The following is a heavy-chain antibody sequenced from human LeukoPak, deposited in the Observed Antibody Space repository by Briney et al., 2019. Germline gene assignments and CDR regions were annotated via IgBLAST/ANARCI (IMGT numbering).Heavy chain of an antibody. CDR1: GFTFSSYE. Sequence: PGGSLRLSCAASGFTFSSYEMNWVRQAPGKGLEWVSYISSSGSTIYYADSVKGRFTISRDNAKNSLYLQMNSLRAEDTAVYYCTRDWGGSSWYRWFDPWGQGTLVTVSS. V-gene: IGHV3-48*03. CDR2: ISSSGSTI. J-gene: IGHJ5*02. D-gene: IGHD6-13*01. CDR3: TRDWGGSSWYRWFDP.